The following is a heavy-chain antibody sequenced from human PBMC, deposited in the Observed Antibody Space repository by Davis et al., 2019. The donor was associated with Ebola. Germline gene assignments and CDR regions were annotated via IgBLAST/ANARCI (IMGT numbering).Heavy chain of an antibody. CDR3: ARAYDANNRGVGY. J-gene: IGHJ4*02. CDR2: IGSDSGT. CDR1: GVSVSSCA. Sequence: GESLKISCVVSGVSVSSCAMSWVRQAPGKGPEWVSGIGSDSGTHYADSVKGRFTISRDDSKNTVYLQMNSLKAEDTAVYYCARAYDANNRGVGYWGQGTLVTVSS. V-gene: IGHV3-23*01. D-gene: IGHD1-14*01.